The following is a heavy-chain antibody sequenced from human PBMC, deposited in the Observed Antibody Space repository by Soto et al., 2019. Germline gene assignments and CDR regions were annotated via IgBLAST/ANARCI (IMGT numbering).Heavy chain of an antibody. Sequence: GGSLRLSCAASGSTFSSYAMSWVRQAPGKGLEWVSAISGSGGSTYYADSVKGRFTISRDNSKNTLYLQMNSLRAEDTAVYYCAKDYDYGDLYYFDYWGQGTLVTVSS. CDR2: ISGSGGST. V-gene: IGHV3-23*01. CDR1: GSTFSSYA. J-gene: IGHJ4*02. D-gene: IGHD4-17*01. CDR3: AKDYDYGDLYYFDY.